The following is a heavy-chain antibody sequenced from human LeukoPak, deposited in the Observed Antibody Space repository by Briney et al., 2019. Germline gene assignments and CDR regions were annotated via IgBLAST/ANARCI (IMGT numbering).Heavy chain of an antibody. J-gene: IGHJ4*02. D-gene: IGHD1-26*01. CDR1: GFTFSSNG. CDR2: IQYDGSKK. V-gene: IGHV3-30*02. CDR3: AKDRSIGTYYTFDS. Sequence: PGGSLRLSCVASGFTFSSNGMHWVRQAPGKGLEWVTFIQYDGSKKYYADSVKGRFTISRDNSKNTLYLQMSSLTAKDTAVYYCAKDRSIGTYYTFDSWGQGTLVTVSS.